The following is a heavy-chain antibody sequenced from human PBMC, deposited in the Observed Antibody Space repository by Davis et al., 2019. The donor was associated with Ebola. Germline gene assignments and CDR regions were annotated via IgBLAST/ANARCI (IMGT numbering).Heavy chain of an antibody. CDR1: GASISTSTNY. V-gene: IGHV4-39*07. D-gene: IGHD6-6*01. CDR2: INYGGST. CDR3: ATGGSPSGGLDH. J-gene: IGHJ4*02. Sequence: PSETLSLTCTVSGASISTSTNYWGWLRQPPGKGREWIGRINYGGSTHYHPSPKSRVTISVNKSKNQFSLKLSAVSAADTAIYYCATGGSPSGGLDHWGQGTLVPVSS.